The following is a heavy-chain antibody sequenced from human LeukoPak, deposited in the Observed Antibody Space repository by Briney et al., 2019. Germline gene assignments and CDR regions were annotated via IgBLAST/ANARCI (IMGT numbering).Heavy chain of an antibody. Sequence: ASVKVSCKASGYTFTSYDINWVRQATGQGLEWMGWMNPNSGNTGYTQKFQGRVTITRNTSISTAYMELSSLRSKDTAVYYCARGSNYIDYWGQGTLVTVSS. CDR1: GYTFTSYD. CDR2: MNPNSGNT. J-gene: IGHJ4*02. V-gene: IGHV1-8*03. D-gene: IGHD4-11*01. CDR3: ARGSNYIDY.